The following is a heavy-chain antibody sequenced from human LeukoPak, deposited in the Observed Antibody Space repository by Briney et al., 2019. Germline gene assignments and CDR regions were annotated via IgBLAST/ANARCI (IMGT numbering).Heavy chain of an antibody. CDR3: AKELEWLAQRPGRLFDY. V-gene: IGHV3-9*01. CDR1: GFTFSSYW. Sequence: PGGSLRLSCAASGFTFSSYWMHWVRQAPGKGLEWVSGISWNSGSIGYADSVKGRFTISRDNAKNSLYLQMNSLRAEDTALYYCAKELEWLAQRPGRLFDYWGQGTLVTVSS. CDR2: ISWNSGSI. J-gene: IGHJ4*02. D-gene: IGHD6-19*01.